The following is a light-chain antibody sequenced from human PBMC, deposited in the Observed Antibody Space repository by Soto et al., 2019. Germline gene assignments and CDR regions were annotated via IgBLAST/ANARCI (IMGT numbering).Light chain of an antibody. J-gene: IGKJ2*03. CDR3: QQYGGSPLVS. CDR2: GAS. CDR1: QSVSSSS. Sequence: EIVLTQSPGTLSLSPGEIATLSCRASQSVSSSSLAWYQQKPGQAPRLRVYGASSRSTGIQDRFSGSGSGTDFTLTISRLEPEDFAVYYCQQYGGSPLVSFGQGTKLEI. V-gene: IGKV3-20*01.